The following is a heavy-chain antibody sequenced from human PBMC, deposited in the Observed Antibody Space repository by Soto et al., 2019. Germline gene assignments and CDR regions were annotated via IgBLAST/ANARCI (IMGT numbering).Heavy chain of an antibody. CDR1: GGSLSSYY. Sequence: NPSETLSHTCTASGGSLSSYYWSWIRQPPGKGLEWIGYIYYSGSTNYNPSLKSRVTISVDTSKNQFALKLSSVTAADTAVYYCAREGSSCGDYYYYWCQGTLFTVS. CDR2: IYYSGST. D-gene: IGHD4-17*01. V-gene: IGHV4-59*01. J-gene: IGHJ4*02. CDR3: AREGSSCGDYYYY.